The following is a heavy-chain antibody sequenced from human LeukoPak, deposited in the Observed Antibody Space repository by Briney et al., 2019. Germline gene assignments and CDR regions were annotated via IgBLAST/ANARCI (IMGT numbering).Heavy chain of an antibody. CDR2: IEQDGSEK. J-gene: IGHJ5*02. CDR3: ARGGPSGP. CDR1: GFTFSRYW. V-gene: IGHV3-7*01. Sequence: PGGSLRLSCAASGFTFSRYWMSWVRQAPGKGLEWVGNIEQDGSEKFYVDSVKGRFTISRDNAKKSLYLQMNSLRADDTAVYFCARGGPSGPWGQGTLVTVSS. D-gene: IGHD3-10*01.